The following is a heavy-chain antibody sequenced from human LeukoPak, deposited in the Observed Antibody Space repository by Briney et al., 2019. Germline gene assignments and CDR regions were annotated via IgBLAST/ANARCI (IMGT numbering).Heavy chain of an antibody. D-gene: IGHD1-26*01. CDR3: AKARVGASNWFDP. J-gene: IGHJ5*02. Sequence: SVKVSCKASGGTFSSYAISWVRQAPGQGLEWMGGIIPIFGTANYAQKFQGRVTITTDESTSTAYMELSSLRSEDTAVYYCAKARVGASNWFDPWGQGTPVTVSS. V-gene: IGHV1-69*05. CDR2: IIPIFGTA. CDR1: GGTFSSYA.